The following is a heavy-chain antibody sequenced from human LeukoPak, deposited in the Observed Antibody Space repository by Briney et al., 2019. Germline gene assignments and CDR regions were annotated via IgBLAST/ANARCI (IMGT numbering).Heavy chain of an antibody. CDR1: GGSISGSSHS. CDR2: IYYSGSA. V-gene: IGHV4-39*01. Sequence: SETLSLTCTVSGGSISGSSHSWGWIRQPPGKGLEWIGSIYYSGSAYYNPSLKSRVTIFADTSKNQFSLKLSSVTAADTAVYYCARAQPYSSSWYPLDYWGQGTLVTVSS. CDR3: ARAQPYSSSWYPLDY. J-gene: IGHJ4*02. D-gene: IGHD6-13*01.